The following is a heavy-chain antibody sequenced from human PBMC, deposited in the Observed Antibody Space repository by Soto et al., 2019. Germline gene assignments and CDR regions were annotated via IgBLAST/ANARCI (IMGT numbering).Heavy chain of an antibody. D-gene: IGHD3-22*01. CDR2: IDPSDSYT. V-gene: IGHV5-10-1*01. Sequence: GESLKISCKGSGYSFTSYWISWVRQMPGKGLEWMGRIDPSDSYTNYSPSFQGHVTISVDKSISTAYLQWSSLKASDTAIYYCARQTAYYDGSGYYVYWGQGTLVTVSS. J-gene: IGHJ4*02. CDR3: ARQTAYYDGSGYYVY. CDR1: GYSFTSYW.